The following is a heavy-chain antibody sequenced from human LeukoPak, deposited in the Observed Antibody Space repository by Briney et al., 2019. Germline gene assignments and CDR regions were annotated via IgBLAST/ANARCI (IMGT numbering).Heavy chain of an antibody. CDR1: GFAFSSFS. Sequence: GGSLRLSCAASGFAFSSFSMNWVRQAPGKGLEWVSHISGSGISTYYADSVKGRFTFSRDNSKNTLYLQMNSLRAEDTAVYYCAKDRSIAAGDDAFDIWGQGTMVTVSS. D-gene: IGHD6-13*01. CDR2: ISGSGIST. J-gene: IGHJ3*02. CDR3: AKDRSIAAGDDAFDI. V-gene: IGHV3-23*01.